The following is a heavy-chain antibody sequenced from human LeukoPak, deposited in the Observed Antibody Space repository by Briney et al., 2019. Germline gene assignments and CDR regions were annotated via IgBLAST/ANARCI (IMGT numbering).Heavy chain of an antibody. CDR1: GYTFTGYY. CDR2: INPNSGGT. Sequence: ASVKVSCKASGYTFTGYYMHWVRQAPGQGLEWMGWINPNSGGTNYAQKFQGRVTMTRDTSISTAYMELSSLRSEDMAVYYCARSGRYFDWLSSGLDYWGQGTLVTVSS. V-gene: IGHV1-2*02. J-gene: IGHJ4*02. CDR3: ARSGRYFDWLSSGLDY. D-gene: IGHD3-9*01.